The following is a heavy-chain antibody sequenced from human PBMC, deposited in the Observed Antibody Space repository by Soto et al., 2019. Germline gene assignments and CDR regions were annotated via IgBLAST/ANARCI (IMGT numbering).Heavy chain of an antibody. Sequence: PSETVSLTCTVSGGSISSYSWSWIRQPPGKGLEWIGSIYYSGSTYYNPSLKSRVTISVDRSKNQFSLKLSSVTAADTAVYYCARVPDVWGQGTTVTVSS. V-gene: IGHV4-59*12. J-gene: IGHJ6*02. CDR1: GGSISSYS. CDR3: ARVPDV. CDR2: IYYSGST.